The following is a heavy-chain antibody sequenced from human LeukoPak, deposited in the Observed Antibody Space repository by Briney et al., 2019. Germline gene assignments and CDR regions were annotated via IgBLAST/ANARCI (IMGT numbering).Heavy chain of an antibody. J-gene: IGHJ4*02. CDR3: ARAYYYDSSGYWSRSLDYFDY. V-gene: IGHV3-48*01. CDR1: GFTFSTYN. CDR2: ITSSSSTI. Sequence: GGSLRLSCAASGFTFSTYNMNWVRQAPGKGLEWVSSITSSSSTIYYADSVKGRFTISRDNAKNSLYLQMNSLRAEDTAVYYCARAYYYDSSGYWSRSLDYFDYWGQGTLVTVSS. D-gene: IGHD3-22*01.